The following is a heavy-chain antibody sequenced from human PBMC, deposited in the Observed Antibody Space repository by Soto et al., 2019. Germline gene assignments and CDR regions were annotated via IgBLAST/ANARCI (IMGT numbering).Heavy chain of an antibody. CDR3: ARDRLANWFDP. Sequence: SETLSLTCSVSGGSISSYYWYWIRQPPGKGLEWIGYIYYSGSTKYNPSLKSRVTISVDTSKNQFSLKLSSVTAADTAVYYCARDRLANWFDPWGQGTLVTVSS. CDR2: IYYSGST. J-gene: IGHJ5*02. V-gene: IGHV4-59*01. D-gene: IGHD3-9*01. CDR1: GGSISSYY.